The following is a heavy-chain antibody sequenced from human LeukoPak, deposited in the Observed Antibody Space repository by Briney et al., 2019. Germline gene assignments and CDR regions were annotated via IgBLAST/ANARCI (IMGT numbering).Heavy chain of an antibody. J-gene: IGHJ4*02. V-gene: IGHV3-23*01. D-gene: IGHD6-19*01. Sequence: GGSLRLSCAASGFTFSNYAMSWVRQAPGKGLEWVSAISGSGGSTYYADSVKGRFTISRDNSKNTLYLQMNSLRAEDTAVYYCAKDLRGSGWTEADYWGQGTLVTVSS. CDR2: ISGSGGST. CDR1: GFTFSNYA. CDR3: AKDLRGSGWTEADY.